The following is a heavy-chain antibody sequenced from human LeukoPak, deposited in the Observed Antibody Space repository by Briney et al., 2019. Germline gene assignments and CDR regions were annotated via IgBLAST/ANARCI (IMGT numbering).Heavy chain of an antibody. J-gene: IGHJ4*02. CDR1: GYTFTSYY. CDR2: INPSGGTT. V-gene: IGHV1-46*01. D-gene: IGHD2-2*01. Sequence: GASVKVSCKASGYTFTSYYMHWVRQAPGQGLEWMGIINPSGGTTSYAQKFQGRVTMTRDTSTSTVYMELSSLRSEDTAVYYCARDSCSSTSCSRGLPQGYFDYWGQGTLVTVSS. CDR3: ARDSCSSTSCSRGLPQGYFDY.